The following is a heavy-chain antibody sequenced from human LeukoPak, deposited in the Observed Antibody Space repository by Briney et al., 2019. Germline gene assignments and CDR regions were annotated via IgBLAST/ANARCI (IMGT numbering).Heavy chain of an antibody. CDR1: GGSISSSNYY. D-gene: IGHD6-6*01. V-gene: IGHV4-61*02. CDR3: ARSPAPRIAARPWWFDP. Sequence: SETLSLTCTVSGGSISSSNYYWSWIRQPAGKGLEWIGRIYTSGSTNYNPSLKSRVTISVDTSKNQFSLKLSSVTAADTAVYYCARSPAPRIAARPWWFDPWGQGTLVTVSS. J-gene: IGHJ5*02. CDR2: IYTSGST.